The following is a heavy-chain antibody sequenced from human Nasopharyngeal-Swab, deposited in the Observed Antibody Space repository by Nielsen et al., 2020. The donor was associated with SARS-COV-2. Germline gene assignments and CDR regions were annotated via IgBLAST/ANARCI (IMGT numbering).Heavy chain of an antibody. D-gene: IGHD6-19*01. Sequence: ASVKVSSKASGYTFTSYGISWVRQAPGQGLEWMGWISAYNGNTNYAQKLQGRVTMTTDTSTSTAYMELRSLRSDDTAVYYCARVGIAVAGHGGLYYYYGMDVWGQGTTVTVSS. CDR2: ISAYNGNT. J-gene: IGHJ6*02. CDR3: ARVGIAVAGHGGLYYYYGMDV. CDR1: GYTFTSYG. V-gene: IGHV1-18*04.